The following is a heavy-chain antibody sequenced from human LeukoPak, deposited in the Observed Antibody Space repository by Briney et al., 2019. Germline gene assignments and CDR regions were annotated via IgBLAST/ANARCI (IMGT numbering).Heavy chain of an antibody. CDR3: TRDGCSGWCHDY. J-gene: IGHJ4*02. CDR2: MKEEGGNI. D-gene: IGHD6-19*01. Sequence: GVSLRLSCAASGFTFSPEWMGWVRQAPGKGLEWVATMKEEGGNIYYVDSVRGRFTISRDNAKNSLFLQMNSLRADDTAVYYCTRDGCSGWCHDYWGQGTLVTVSS. CDR1: GFTFSPEW. V-gene: IGHV3-7*01.